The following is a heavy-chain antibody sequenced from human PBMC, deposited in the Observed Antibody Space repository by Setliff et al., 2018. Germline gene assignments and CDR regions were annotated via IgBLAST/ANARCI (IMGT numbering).Heavy chain of an antibody. Sequence: ASVKVSCKASGFTFTFYGINWVRQAPGQGLEWMGWISAYTGNTKFAQKFQGRVTMTTDTSTSTAYLELRSLTSDDTAVYYCSKLVRYCTTTACQGASGAEFWGQGTLVTVSS. J-gene: IGHJ4*02. CDR3: SKLVRYCTTTACQGASGAEF. V-gene: IGHV1-18*01. CDR2: ISAYTGNT. D-gene: IGHD2-8*01. CDR1: GFTFTFYG.